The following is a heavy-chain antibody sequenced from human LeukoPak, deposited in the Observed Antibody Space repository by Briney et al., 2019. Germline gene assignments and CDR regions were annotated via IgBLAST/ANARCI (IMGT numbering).Heavy chain of an antibody. D-gene: IGHD3-10*01. Sequence: GGSLTLSCSASGFTSRSYAMGWVRQAPGKGLEWVSAIRATGDKTYYADFVKGRFTISRDNSRNTLYLQMSRLRAEDTALFYCAKMTVSSPYSSGTFDSWGQGTLVTVSS. J-gene: IGHJ4*02. CDR2: IRATGDKT. V-gene: IGHV3-23*01. CDR1: GFTSRSYA. CDR3: AKMTVSSPYSSGTFDS.